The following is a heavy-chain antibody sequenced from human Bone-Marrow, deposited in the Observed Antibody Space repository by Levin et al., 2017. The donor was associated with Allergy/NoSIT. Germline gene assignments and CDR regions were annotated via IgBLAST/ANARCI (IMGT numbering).Heavy chain of an antibody. CDR2: IHRSGGST. CDR3: AKILRPDTYYFMDV. V-gene: IGHV3-23*01. Sequence: AGESLKISCVASGFTLGTHAMTWVRQAPGKGLEWISLIHRSGGSTFYADSVKGRFTISRDESKNTFYLHMNSLRAADTAKYYCAKILRPDTYYFMDVWGKGTTVTISS. J-gene: IGHJ6*03. D-gene: IGHD6-6*01. CDR1: GFTLGTHA.